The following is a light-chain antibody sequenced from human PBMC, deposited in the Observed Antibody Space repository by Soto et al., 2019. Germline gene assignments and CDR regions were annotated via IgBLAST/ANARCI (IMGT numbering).Light chain of an antibody. Sequence: QSALTQPPSASGSPGQSVTISCTGTSSDVGGYNYVSWYQQHPAKAPKLMIYEVTKRPSGVPDRFSGSKSGDTASLTVSGLQAEDEADYYCGSYAGFNSWVFGGGTKVTVL. V-gene: IGLV2-8*01. J-gene: IGLJ3*02. CDR3: GSYAGFNSWV. CDR1: SSDVGGYNY. CDR2: EVT.